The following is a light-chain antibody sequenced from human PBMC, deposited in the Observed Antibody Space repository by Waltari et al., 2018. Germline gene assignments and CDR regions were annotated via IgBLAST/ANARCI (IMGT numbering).Light chain of an antibody. CDR3: QQRTSWPLT. CDR1: QSVSIN. J-gene: IGKJ4*01. CDR2: GAS. V-gene: IGKV3-11*01. Sequence: EIVLTQSPGTLSLSPGERATLSCRASQSVSINLDWYQQKPGQAPRVLIYGASKRAPGIPARFTGSGSGTDFTLTVSSLEPEDFAVYYCQQRTSWPLTLGGGTKVEIK.